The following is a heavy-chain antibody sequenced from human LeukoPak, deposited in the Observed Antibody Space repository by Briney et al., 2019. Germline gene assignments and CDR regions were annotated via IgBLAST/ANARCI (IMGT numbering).Heavy chain of an antibody. Sequence: SETLSLTCAVYGGSFSGYYWSWIRQPPGKGLEWIGEINHSGSTNYNPSLKSRVTISVDTSKNQFSLKLSSVTAADTAVYYCARGGIVLRYFDWLLPLDYWGQGTLVTVSS. CDR2: INHSGST. CDR3: ARGGIVLRYFDWLLPLDY. CDR1: GGSFSGYY. V-gene: IGHV4-34*01. D-gene: IGHD3-9*01. J-gene: IGHJ4*02.